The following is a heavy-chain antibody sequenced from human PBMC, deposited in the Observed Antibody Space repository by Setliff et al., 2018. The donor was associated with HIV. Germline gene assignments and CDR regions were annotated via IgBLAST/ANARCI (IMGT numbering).Heavy chain of an antibody. CDR1: GGSISSNTYY. CDR2: IYYSGTT. Sequence: SETLSLTCTVSGGSISSNTYYWGWIRQPPGKGLEWIASIYYSGTTYYNPSLKGRVTISVDTSKNQFSLELSSVTAAETAVYYCARHVVDTAMVTYFNYWGQGTLVTVS. V-gene: IGHV4-39*01. J-gene: IGHJ4*02. D-gene: IGHD5-18*01. CDR3: ARHVVDTAMVTYFNY.